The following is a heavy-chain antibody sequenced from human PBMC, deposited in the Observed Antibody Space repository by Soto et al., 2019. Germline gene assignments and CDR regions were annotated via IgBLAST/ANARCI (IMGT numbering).Heavy chain of an antibody. CDR3: ARDQLYYNDISGRPLNAFDV. Sequence: GGSLRLSCAASGFTVSSNYMSWVRQAPGKGLEWVSVIYSGGSTYYADSVKGRFTISRDNSKNTLYPQMNSLRAEDTAVYYCARDQLYYNDISGRPLNAFDVWGQGTMVTVSS. CDR2: IYSGGST. V-gene: IGHV3-66*01. J-gene: IGHJ3*01. CDR1: GFTVSSNY. D-gene: IGHD3-22*01.